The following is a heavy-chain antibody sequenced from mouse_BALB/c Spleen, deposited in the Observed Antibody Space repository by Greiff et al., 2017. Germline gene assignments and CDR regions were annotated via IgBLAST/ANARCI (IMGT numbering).Heavy chain of an antibody. CDR3: AKNLDHRYDGLFAY. CDR1: GFSLTSYG. D-gene: IGHD2-14*01. V-gene: IGHV2-5-1*01. CDR2: IWRGGST. Sequence: QVQLQQSGPSLVQPSQSLSITCTVSGFSLTSYGVHWVRQSPGKGLEWLGVIWRGGSTDYNAAFMSRLSITKDNSKSQVFFKMNSLQADDTAIYYCAKNLDHRYDGLFAYWGQGTLVTVSA. J-gene: IGHJ3*01.